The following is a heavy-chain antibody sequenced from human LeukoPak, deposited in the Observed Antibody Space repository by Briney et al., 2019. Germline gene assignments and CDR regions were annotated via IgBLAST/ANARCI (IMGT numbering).Heavy chain of an antibody. CDR1: GYTLTELS. V-gene: IGHV1-24*01. Sequence: ASVKVSCKVSGYTLTELSMHWVRQAPGKGLEWMGGFDPEDGETIYAQKFQGRVSMTEDTSTDTAYMELSSLRSEDTAVYYCATEVVLRRNDAFDIWGQGTMVTVSS. J-gene: IGHJ3*02. D-gene: IGHD2/OR15-2a*01. CDR2: FDPEDGET. CDR3: ATEVVLRRNDAFDI.